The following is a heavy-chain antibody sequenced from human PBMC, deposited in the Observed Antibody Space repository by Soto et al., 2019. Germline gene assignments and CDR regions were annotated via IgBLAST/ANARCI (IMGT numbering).Heavy chain of an antibody. J-gene: IGHJ3*02. CDR1: GFSFSSYA. CDR2: ISGSGGST. V-gene: IGHV3-23*01. Sequence: GGYLRLSCAASGFSFSSYAMSWVRQAPGKGLEWVSAISGSGGSTYYADSVKGRFTISRDNSKNTLYLQMNRLRAEDAEGYYAAKDFHSCAYCSRTSCYFGPDAFDIWGQGTMVTVSS. CDR3: AKDFHSCAYCSRTSCYFGPDAFDI. D-gene: IGHD2-2*01.